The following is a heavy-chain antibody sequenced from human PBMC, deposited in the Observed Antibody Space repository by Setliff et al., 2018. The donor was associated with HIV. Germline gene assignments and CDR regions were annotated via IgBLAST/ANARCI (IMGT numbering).Heavy chain of an antibody. CDR2: THASGTT. Sequence: SETLSLTCTVSGGSISGDFWTWIRQPAGEGLEWIGRTHASGTTQCEPSLKNRCSMSIDTSKNQFSPKLNSVTAADTAIYYCARQVGSQYSYWAYYFDSWGQGALVTVSS. CDR1: GGSISGDF. D-gene: IGHD5-18*01. V-gene: IGHV4-4*07. CDR3: ARQVGSQYSYWAYYFDS. J-gene: IGHJ4*02.